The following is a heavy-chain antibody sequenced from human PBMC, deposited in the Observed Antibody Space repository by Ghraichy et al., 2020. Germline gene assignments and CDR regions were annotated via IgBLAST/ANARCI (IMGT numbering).Heavy chain of an antibody. CDR2: IIPIFGTA. CDR3: AVVSFGVVRGRPGYFYYYGMDV. D-gene: IGHD3-3*01. V-gene: IGHV1-69*13. Sequence: SVKVSCKGSGGTFNTYAVYWVRQAPEQGLEWMGVIIPIFGTANYAQRFQGRVRITADESTSTAYMELSSLRSEDTAVYYCAVVSFGVVRGRPGYFYYYGMDVWGQGTTVTVSS. CDR1: GGTFNTYA. J-gene: IGHJ6*02.